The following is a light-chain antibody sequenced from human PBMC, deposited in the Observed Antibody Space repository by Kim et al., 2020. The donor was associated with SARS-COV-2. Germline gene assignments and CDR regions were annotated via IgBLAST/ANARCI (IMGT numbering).Light chain of an antibody. J-gene: IGLJ2*01. CDR2: EVN. Sequence: GQSVTISCTGTSRDVGGKYDFSWYQQQPGKAPKLMIYEVNRRPAGVPDRFSGSTSGNTASLTVSRLQAEDEADYCCTSYGGSNNLVIGGGTQLTVL. V-gene: IGLV2-8*01. CDR1: SRDVGGKYD. CDR3: TSYGGSNNLV.